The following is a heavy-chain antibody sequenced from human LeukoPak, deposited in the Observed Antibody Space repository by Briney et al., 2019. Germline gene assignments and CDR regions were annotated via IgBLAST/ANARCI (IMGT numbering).Heavy chain of an antibody. Sequence: SGPALVKPTQTLTLTCTFSGFSLSTSGMCVSWIRQPPGKALEGLALIDWDDDKYYSTSLKTRLTISKDTSKNQVVLTMTNMDPVDTATYYCARIRYYDSSGYYSALFDYWGQRTLVTVSS. D-gene: IGHD3-22*01. CDR3: ARIRYYDSSGYYSALFDY. CDR1: GFSLSTSGMC. V-gene: IGHV2-70*01. J-gene: IGHJ4*02. CDR2: IDWDDDK.